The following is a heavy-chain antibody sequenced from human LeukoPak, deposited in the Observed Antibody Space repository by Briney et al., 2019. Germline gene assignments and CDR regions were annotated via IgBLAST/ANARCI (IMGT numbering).Heavy chain of an antibody. CDR1: GFTFSSYS. D-gene: IGHD4-17*01. Sequence: PGGSLRLSCAASGFTFSSYSMHWVSQAPGKGLEWVAFIRYDGSNKYYADSVKGRFTISRDNSKNTLYLQMNSLRAEDTAVYYCAKDLLTHDYVLNYWGQGTLVTVSS. J-gene: IGHJ4*02. CDR2: IRYDGSNK. CDR3: AKDLLTHDYVLNY. V-gene: IGHV3-30*02.